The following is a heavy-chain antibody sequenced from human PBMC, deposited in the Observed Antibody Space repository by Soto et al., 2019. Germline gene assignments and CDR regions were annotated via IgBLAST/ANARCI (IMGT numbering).Heavy chain of an antibody. CDR3: ARESTMIVVVMYAFDI. V-gene: IGHV4-4*07. D-gene: IGHD3-22*01. CDR2: IYTSGST. CDR1: GGSISSYY. Sequence: SETLSLTXTVSGGSISSYYWSWIRQPAGKGLEWIGRIYTSGSTNYNPSLKSRVTMSVDTSKNQFSLKLSSVTAADTAVYYCARESTMIVVVMYAFDIWGQGTMVTVSS. J-gene: IGHJ3*02.